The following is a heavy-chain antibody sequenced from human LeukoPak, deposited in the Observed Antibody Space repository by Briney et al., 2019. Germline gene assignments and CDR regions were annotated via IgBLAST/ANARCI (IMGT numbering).Heavy chain of an antibody. V-gene: IGHV3-66*01. CDR2: IYSGGST. J-gene: IGHJ4*02. CDR1: GFTVSSNY. Sequence: PGGSLRLSCAASGFTVSSNYMSWVRQAPGKGLEWVSVIYSGGSTYYADSVKGRFTISRDNSKNTLYLQMNSLRAEDTAVYYCARDSLRGPYYFDYWGQGTLVTVSA. CDR3: ARDSLRGPYYFDY. D-gene: IGHD2-15*01.